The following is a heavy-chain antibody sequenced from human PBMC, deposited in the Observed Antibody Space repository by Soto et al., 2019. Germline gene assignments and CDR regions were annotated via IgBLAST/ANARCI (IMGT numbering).Heavy chain of an antibody. CDR3: ARREIQGPIDY. V-gene: IGHV4-28*01. Sequence: QVQLQESGPGLVKPSDTLSLTCAVSGYSISSSNWWGWIRQPPGKGVEWIGYIYYSGTTYYNPSRKSRVTISVYTSQTQLPRKLTAVTAVDSAVYYCARREIQGPIDYWGQGTMVTVSS. D-gene: IGHD1-26*01. CDR2: IYYSGTT. J-gene: IGHJ4*02. CDR1: GYSISSSNW.